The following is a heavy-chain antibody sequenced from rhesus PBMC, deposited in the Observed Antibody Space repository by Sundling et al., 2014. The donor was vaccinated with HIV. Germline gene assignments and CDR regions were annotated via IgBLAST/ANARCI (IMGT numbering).Heavy chain of an antibody. CDR2: IYGSGGNT. V-gene: IGHV4-122*01. Sequence: QVQVQESGPGLVKPSETLPLTCAVSGNPISSGFYYWSWIRQSPGKGLEWIGSIYGSGGNTYYSSSLKSRITISRDTSKNQISLNLNSVTAADTAVYYCANGHVRPYDYWGQGVLVTVSS. CDR1: GNPISSGFYY. J-gene: IGHJ4*01. CDR3: ANGHVRPYDY.